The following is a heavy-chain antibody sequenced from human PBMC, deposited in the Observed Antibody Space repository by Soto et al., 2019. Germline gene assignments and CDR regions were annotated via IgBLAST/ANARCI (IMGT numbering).Heavy chain of an antibody. Sequence: SETLSLTCTVSGGSIISYYWSWILQPPWKGLEWIGYIYYSGSTNYNPSLKSRVTISVDTSKNQFSLKLSSVTAADTAVYYCASETTVTKFDPWGQGTLVTVYS. CDR2: IYYSGST. J-gene: IGHJ5*02. V-gene: IGHV4-59*01. CDR1: GGSIISYY. CDR3: ASETTVTKFDP. D-gene: IGHD4-17*01.